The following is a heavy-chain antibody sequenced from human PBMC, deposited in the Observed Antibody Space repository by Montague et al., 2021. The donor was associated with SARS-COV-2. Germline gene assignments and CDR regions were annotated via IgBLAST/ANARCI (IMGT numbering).Heavy chain of an antibody. V-gene: IGHV4-61*03. CDR3: ARGHIFGPGARGFED. Sequence: SETLSLTCTVSGGLSNTDPSNSDFWSWIRQTPGKELEWIGWIHYNGYTXNNPSLKSRVTISIDTSKRYFSLRLNFLTATDTAVYYCARGHIFGPGARGFEDWGQGTLVTVAS. CDR1: GGLSNTDPSNSDF. CDR2: IHYNGYT. J-gene: IGHJ4*02. D-gene: IGHD1-26*01.